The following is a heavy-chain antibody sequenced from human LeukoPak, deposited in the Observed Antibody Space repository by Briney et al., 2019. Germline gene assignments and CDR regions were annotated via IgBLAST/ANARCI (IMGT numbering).Heavy chain of an antibody. CDR3: ARESLLWFGEDDY. CDR2: IIPIFGTA. J-gene: IGHJ4*02. Sequence: ASVNVSCKASGCTFSSYAISWVRQAPGQGLEWMGGIIPIFGTANYAQKFQGRVTITADESTSTAYMELSSLRSEDTAVYYGARESLLWFGEDDYWGQGTLVTVSS. D-gene: IGHD3-10*01. V-gene: IGHV1-69*13. CDR1: GCTFSSYA.